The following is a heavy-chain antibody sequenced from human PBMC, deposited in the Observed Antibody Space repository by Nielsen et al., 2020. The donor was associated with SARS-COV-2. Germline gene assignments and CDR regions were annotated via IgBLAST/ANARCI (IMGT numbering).Heavy chain of an antibody. CDR2: INPSGGST. CDR3: ATVIGSNVLRYFDWAY. V-gene: IGHV1-46*01. D-gene: IGHD3-9*01. J-gene: IGHJ4*02. CDR1: GYTFTSYY. Sequence: ASVKVSCKASGYTFTSYYMHWVRQAPGQGLEWMGIINPSGGSTSYAQKFQGRVTMTRDTSTSTVYMELSSLRSEDTAVYYCATVIGSNVLRYFDWAYWGQGTLVTVSS.